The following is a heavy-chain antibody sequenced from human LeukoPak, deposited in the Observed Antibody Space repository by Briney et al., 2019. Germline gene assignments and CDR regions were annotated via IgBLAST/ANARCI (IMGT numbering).Heavy chain of an antibody. Sequence: GGSLRLSCAASGFTFSSYSMNWVRHAPGKGLEWVSSISSSSSYIYYADSVKGRFTISRDNAKNSLYLQMNSLRAEDTGVYYCTRANHGSKGYHYYMDVWGKGTTVTVSS. CDR1: GFTFSSYS. CDR3: TRANHGSKGYHYYMDV. V-gene: IGHV3-21*01. D-gene: IGHD1-26*01. J-gene: IGHJ6*03. CDR2: ISSSSSYI.